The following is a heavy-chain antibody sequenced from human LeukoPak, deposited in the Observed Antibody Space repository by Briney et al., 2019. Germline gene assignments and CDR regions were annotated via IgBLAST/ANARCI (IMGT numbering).Heavy chain of an antibody. CDR3: ATTRSGSYFYHGMDV. J-gene: IGHJ6*02. CDR2: MNPNSGNT. Sequence: GASEKVSCKASGYTFTSYDINWVRQATGHGLEWMGWMNPNSGNTGYAQKVQGRVTMTRNTSISTAYMELSSLRSEDTAVYYCATTRSGSYFYHGMDVWGQGTTVTVSS. D-gene: IGHD3-10*01. V-gene: IGHV1-8*01. CDR1: GYTFTSYD.